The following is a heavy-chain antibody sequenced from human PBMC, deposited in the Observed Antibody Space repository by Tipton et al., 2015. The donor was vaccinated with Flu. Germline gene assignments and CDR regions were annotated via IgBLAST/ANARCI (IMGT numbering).Heavy chain of an antibody. CDR3: ARAEIGDFDY. CDR2: IYHNGDI. V-gene: IGHV4-38-2*01. CDR1: GYSISRGYY. D-gene: IGHD2/OR15-2a*01. Sequence: TLSLTCAVSGYSISRGYYGGWIRQPPGKGLEWIGSIYHNGDIHFNPSLKSRVSISVDTSNNRFSLNLASVTAADTAGYYCARAEIGDFDYWGQGTLVTVSS. J-gene: IGHJ4*02.